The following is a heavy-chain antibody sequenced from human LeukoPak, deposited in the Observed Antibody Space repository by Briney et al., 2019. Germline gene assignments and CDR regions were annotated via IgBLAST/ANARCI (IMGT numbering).Heavy chain of an antibody. CDR2: ISGSGGST. CDR1: GFTFSSYA. J-gene: IGHJ4*02. Sequence: GGSLRLSCAASGFTFSSYAMYWVRQAPEKGLEWVSGISGSGGSTCYADSVKGRFTISRDNSKNTLYLQMNSLRAEDTAVYYCAKDRGYSSSSASVFDYWGQGTLVTVSS. D-gene: IGHD6-6*01. CDR3: AKDRGYSSSSASVFDY. V-gene: IGHV3-23*01.